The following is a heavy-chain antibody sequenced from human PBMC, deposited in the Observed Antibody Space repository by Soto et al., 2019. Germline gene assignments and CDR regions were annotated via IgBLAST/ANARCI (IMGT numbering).Heavy chain of an antibody. CDR2: ISGSGFKK. J-gene: IGHJ5*02. V-gene: IGHV3-23*04. Sequence: VQLVESGGDLAQPGGSLRLSCAASGFSISDYEMNWVRQAPGKGLEWVSYISGSGFKKYYADSVKGRFTISRDNSKSTVYLELNNLSAEDTAVYHCAKNQGVELVPLATVDWFDPWGQGSVVTVSS. CDR1: GFSISDYE. CDR3: AKNQGVELVPLATVDWFDP. D-gene: IGHD1-26*01.